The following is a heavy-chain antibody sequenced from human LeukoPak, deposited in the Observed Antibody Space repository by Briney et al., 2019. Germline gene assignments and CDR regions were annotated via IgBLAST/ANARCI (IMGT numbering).Heavy chain of an antibody. CDR3: ARGGAYCSGGSCPYNWFDP. J-gene: IGHJ5*02. Sequence: ASVKVSCKASGYTFTSYGISWVRQAPGQGREWMGWISPYNGNTNYAQNLQGRGTMTTDTSTSTAYMELRSLRSDDTAVYYCARGGAYCSGGSCPYNWFDPWGQGTLVTVSS. CDR1: GYTFTSYG. V-gene: IGHV1-18*01. CDR2: ISPYNGNT. D-gene: IGHD2-15*01.